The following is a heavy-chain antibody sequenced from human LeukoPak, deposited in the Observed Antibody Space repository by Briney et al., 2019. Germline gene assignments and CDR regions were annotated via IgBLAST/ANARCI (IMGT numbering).Heavy chain of an antibody. J-gene: IGHJ4*02. CDR2: ISSSSSYI. Sequence: GGSLRLSCAASGFTFSSYSMNWVRQAPGKGLEWVSSISSSSSYIYYADSVKGRFTISRDNAKNSLYLQMNSLRAEDTAVYYCARAQVIVGATNRQYYFDYWGQGTLVTVSS. CDR3: ARAQVIVGATNRQYYFDY. CDR1: GFTFSSYS. V-gene: IGHV3-21*01. D-gene: IGHD1-26*01.